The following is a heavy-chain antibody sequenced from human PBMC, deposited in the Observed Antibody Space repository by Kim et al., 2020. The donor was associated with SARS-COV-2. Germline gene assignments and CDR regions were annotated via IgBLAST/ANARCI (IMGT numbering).Heavy chain of an antibody. CDR2: INAGNGNT. J-gene: IGHJ4*02. CDR1: GYTFTSYA. CDR3: AREVDYGGNSY. Sequence: ASVKVSCKASGYTFTSYAMHWVRQAPGQRLEWMGWINAGNGNTKYSQKFQGRVTITRDTSTSTAYMELSSLRSEDTAVYYCAREVDYGGNSYWGQGTLVTVSS. D-gene: IGHD4-17*01. V-gene: IGHV1-3*01.